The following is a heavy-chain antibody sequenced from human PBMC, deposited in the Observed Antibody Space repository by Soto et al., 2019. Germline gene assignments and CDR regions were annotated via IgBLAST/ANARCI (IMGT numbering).Heavy chain of an antibody. J-gene: IGHJ1*01. CDR3: AKDYYDFWSGYHTGAEYIQH. V-gene: IGHV3-30*18. D-gene: IGHD3-3*01. CDR2: ISYDGSNK. Sequence: PGGSLRLACAASGFTFSSYGMHWVRQAPGKGLEWVAVISYDGSNKYYADSVKGRFTISRDNSKNTLYLQMNSLRAEDTAVYYCAKDYYDFWSGYHTGAEYIQHPGQGTLVTGSS. CDR1: GFTFSSYG.